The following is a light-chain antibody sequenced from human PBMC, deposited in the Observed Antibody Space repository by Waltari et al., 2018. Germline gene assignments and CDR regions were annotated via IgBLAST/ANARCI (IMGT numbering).Light chain of an antibody. CDR1: SGHISNV. V-gene: IGLV4-69*01. CDR2: VNSDGSH. J-gene: IGLJ3*02. Sequence: QLVLTQSPSASASLGASVKLTCTLSSGHISNVIAGLPQQPEKGPRYLMKVNSDGSHSKGDEIPDRFSGSSSGAERYLTISSVQPEDEADYYCQTGGHGTWVFGGGTKLTVL. CDR3: QTGGHGTWV.